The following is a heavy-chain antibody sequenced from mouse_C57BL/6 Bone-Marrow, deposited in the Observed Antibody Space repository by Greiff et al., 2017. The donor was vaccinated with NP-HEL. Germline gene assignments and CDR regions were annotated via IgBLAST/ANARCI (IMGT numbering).Heavy chain of an antibody. V-gene: IGHV3-6*01. CDR3: AREGHYYGSSYYFDY. Sequence: EVHLVESGPGLVKPSQSLSLTCSVTGYSITSGYYWNWIRQFPGNKLEWRGYISYDGSNNYNPSLKNRISLTRDTSKNQFFLKLNSVTTEDTATYYCAREGHYYGSSYYFDYWGQGTTLTVSS. CDR1: GYSITSGYY. D-gene: IGHD1-1*01. CDR2: ISYDGSN. J-gene: IGHJ2*01.